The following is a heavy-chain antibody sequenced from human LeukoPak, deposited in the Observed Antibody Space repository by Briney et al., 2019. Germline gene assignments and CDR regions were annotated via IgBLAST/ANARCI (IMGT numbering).Heavy chain of an antibody. CDR2: ISSSSSTI. Sequence: PGGSLRLSCAASGFTFSSYSMNWVRQAPGKGREWVSYISSSSSTIYYADSVKGRFTISRDNAKNSLYLQMNSLRAEDTAVYYCARVEYYDSSYYFDYWGQGTLVTVSS. CDR3: ARVEYYDSSYYFDY. V-gene: IGHV3-48*01. J-gene: IGHJ4*02. CDR1: GFTFSSYS. D-gene: IGHD3-22*01.